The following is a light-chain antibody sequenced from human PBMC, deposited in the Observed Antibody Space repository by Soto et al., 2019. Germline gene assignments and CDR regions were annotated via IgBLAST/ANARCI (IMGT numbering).Light chain of an antibody. CDR1: QSISSY. Sequence: DIQMTQSPSSLPASVGDRVTITCLSSQSISSYLNWYQQKPGKAPKLLIYAASTLQSGVPSRFSGSGSGTDFTLTISCLQSEDFATYYCQQYYSYPRTFGQGTKVDIK. V-gene: IGKV1-39*01. CDR3: QQYYSYPRT. J-gene: IGKJ1*01. CDR2: AAS.